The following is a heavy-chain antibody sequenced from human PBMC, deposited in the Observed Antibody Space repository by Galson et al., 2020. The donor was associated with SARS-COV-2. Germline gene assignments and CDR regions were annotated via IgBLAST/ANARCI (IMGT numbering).Heavy chain of an antibody. CDR2: IYSGGST. Sequence: SQTLSLTCTVSGASLTSQTYYWDWIRQPPGKGLEWIGSIYSGGSTYYNPSLKSRVSISVDTSKNQFSLNLSSVTAADTAVYFCARLVEYTMSTPVALDYWGQGNLVTVSS. J-gene: IGHJ4*02. CDR1: GASLTSQTYY. V-gene: IGHV4-39*07. CDR3: ARLVEYTMSTPVALDY. D-gene: IGHD3-10*02.